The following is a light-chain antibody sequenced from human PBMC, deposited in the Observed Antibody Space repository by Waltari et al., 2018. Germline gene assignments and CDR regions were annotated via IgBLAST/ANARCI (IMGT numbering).Light chain of an antibody. CDR2: GAS. CDR1: QSVSSNH. Sequence: EIVLTQSPGTLSVSPGERATLSCRASQSVSSNHLAWYQQKTGQAPRHLIYGASSRATGIPDRFGGSGSGTDFTLTISRLEPEDFAVYYCQQYGSSPRTFGQGTKVEIK. CDR3: QQYGSSPRT. J-gene: IGKJ1*01. V-gene: IGKV3-20*01.